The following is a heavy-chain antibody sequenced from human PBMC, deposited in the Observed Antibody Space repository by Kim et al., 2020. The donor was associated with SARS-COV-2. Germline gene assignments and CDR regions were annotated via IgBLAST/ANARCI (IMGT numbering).Heavy chain of an antibody. CDR3: ARSGSGGSSTHDQLYYYYGMDV. J-gene: IGHJ6*02. V-gene: IGHV4-34*01. Sequence: SETLSLTCAVYGGSFSGYYWSWIRQPPGKGLEWIGEINHSGSTNYNPSLKSRVTISVDTSKNQFSLKLSSVTAADTAVYYCARSGSGGSSTHDQLYYYYGMDVWGQGTTVTFSS. D-gene: IGHD2-15*01. CDR2: INHSGST. CDR1: GGSFSGYY.